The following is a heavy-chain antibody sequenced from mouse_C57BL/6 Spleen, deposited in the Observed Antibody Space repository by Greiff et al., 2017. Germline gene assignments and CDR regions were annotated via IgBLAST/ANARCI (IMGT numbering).Heavy chain of an antibody. CDR3: ARRETDFDY. Sequence: EVKLVESGGDLVKPGGSLKLSCAASGFTFSSSGMSWVRQTPDKRLEWVATISSGGSYTYYPDSVKGRFTISRDNAKNTLYLQMSRLKSEDTAMYYCARRETDFDYWGQGTPLTVSS. CDR2: ISSGGSYT. V-gene: IGHV5-6*02. CDR1: GFTFSSSG. J-gene: IGHJ2*01.